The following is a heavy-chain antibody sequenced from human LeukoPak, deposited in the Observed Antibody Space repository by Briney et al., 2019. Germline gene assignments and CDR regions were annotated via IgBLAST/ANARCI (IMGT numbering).Heavy chain of an antibody. D-gene: IGHD2/OR15-2a*01. CDR1: GFTFSHYA. J-gene: IGHJ4*02. V-gene: IGHV3-30*04. Sequence: PGGSLRLSCAASGFTFSHYAMYWVRQAPGKGLEWVALISYDGSVQYYADSVKGRFTISRDSPKNTLYLQMNSLRAEDTAVYYCARDKILGATLFDCWGQGTLVTVSS. CDR2: ISYDGSVQ. CDR3: ARDKILGATLFDC.